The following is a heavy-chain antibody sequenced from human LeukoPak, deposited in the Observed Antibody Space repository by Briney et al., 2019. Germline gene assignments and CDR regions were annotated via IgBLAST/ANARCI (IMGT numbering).Heavy chain of an antibody. J-gene: IGHJ5*02. CDR1: GFTFSNAW. CDR3: ATDRDRYRLTYAS. Sequence: PGGSLRLSCAASGFTFSNAWMSWVRQAPGKGLEWGGRTTRKTDGGTTDYAAPVKGRFTISRDDSINTLFLQMNSLETEDTAVYYCATDRDRYRLTYASWGQGTLVTVSS. V-gene: IGHV3-15*01. D-gene: IGHD2-2*01. CDR2: TTRKTDGGTT.